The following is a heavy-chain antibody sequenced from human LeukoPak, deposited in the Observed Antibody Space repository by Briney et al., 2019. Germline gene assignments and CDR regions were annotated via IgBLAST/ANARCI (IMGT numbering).Heavy chain of an antibody. CDR3: ARDGSSGYSLDP. D-gene: IGHD3-22*01. CDR2: IYYSGST. J-gene: IGHJ5*02. V-gene: IGHV4-31*03. CDR1: GGSISSGGYY. Sequence: PSETLSLTCTVSGGSISSGGYYWSWIRQHPGKGLEWIGYIYYSGSTYYNPSLKSRVTISVDTSKNQFSLKLSSVTAADTAVYYCARDGSSGYSLDPWGQGTLVTVSS.